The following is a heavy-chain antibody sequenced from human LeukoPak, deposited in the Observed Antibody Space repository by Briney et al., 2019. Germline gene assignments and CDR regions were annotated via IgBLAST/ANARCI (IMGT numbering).Heavy chain of an antibody. Sequence: PSQTLSLTCTVSGGSISSGGYYWSWIRQHPGKGLEWIGYIYYSGSTYYNPPLKSRVTISVDTSKNQFSLKLSSVTAADTAVYYCARTTHPSTAAAGRISYYFDYWGQGTLVTVSS. V-gene: IGHV4-31*03. CDR1: GGSISSGGYY. CDR2: IYYSGST. D-gene: IGHD6-13*01. CDR3: ARTTHPSTAAAGRISYYFDY. J-gene: IGHJ4*02.